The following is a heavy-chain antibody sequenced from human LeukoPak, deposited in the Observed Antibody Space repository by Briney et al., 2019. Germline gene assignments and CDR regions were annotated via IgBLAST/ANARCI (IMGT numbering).Heavy chain of an antibody. CDR3: AREPLPAAIRGVHGWFDP. V-gene: IGHV1-69*13. D-gene: IGHD2-2*02. J-gene: IGHJ5*02. CDR2: IIPILGTA. Sequence: ASVKLSCKASGGTFSSYAISWVRQAPGQGLEWMGGIIPILGTANYAQKFQGRVTITADESTSTAYMELSSLRSEDTAVYYCAREPLPAAIRGVHGWFDPWGQGTLVTVSS. CDR1: GGTFSSYA.